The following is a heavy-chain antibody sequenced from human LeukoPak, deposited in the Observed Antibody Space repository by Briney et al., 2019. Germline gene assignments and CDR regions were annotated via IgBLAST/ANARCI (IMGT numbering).Heavy chain of an antibody. CDR3: ARPYCSSTSCFPY. J-gene: IGHJ4*02. V-gene: IGHV4-39*01. D-gene: IGHD2-2*01. Sequence: SETLSLTCAVSDGSISSSSYCWGWISQPPGRGLEWLGSIYYSGSTYYNPSLKSRVTISVDTSKNQFSLKLSSVTAADTAVYYCARPYCSSTSCFPYWGQGTLVTVSS. CDR1: DGSISSSSYC. CDR2: IYYSGST.